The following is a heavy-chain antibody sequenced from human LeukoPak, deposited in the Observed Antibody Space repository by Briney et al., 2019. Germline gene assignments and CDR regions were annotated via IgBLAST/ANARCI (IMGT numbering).Heavy chain of an antibody. CDR1: GYTLTIYG. CDR2: ISAYGNT. V-gene: IGHV1-18*01. J-gene: IGHJ4*02. CDR3: ARGIIGYYFDY. Sequence: ASVNVSCKPSGYTLTIYGISWVPQAPGQALEWMGLISAYGNTNYAQNLHGRVTMTTDTSTSTAYMELRSRTSDDTAVYYCARGIIGYYFDYWGQGTLVTVSS. D-gene: IGHD2-15*01.